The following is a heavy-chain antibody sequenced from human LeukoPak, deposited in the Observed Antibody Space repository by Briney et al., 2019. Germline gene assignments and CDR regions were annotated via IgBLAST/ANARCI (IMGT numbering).Heavy chain of an antibody. CDR3: TTEVLYDSSGYRSVDY. Sequence: PGGSLRLSCAASGFTFSSYSMNWVRQAPGKGLEWVGRIKSKTDGGTTDYAAPVKGRFTISRDDSKNTLYLQMNSLKTEDTAVYYCTTEVLYDSSGYRSVDYWGQGTLVTVSS. V-gene: IGHV3-15*01. CDR2: IKSKTDGGTT. CDR1: GFTFSSYS. J-gene: IGHJ4*02. D-gene: IGHD3-22*01.